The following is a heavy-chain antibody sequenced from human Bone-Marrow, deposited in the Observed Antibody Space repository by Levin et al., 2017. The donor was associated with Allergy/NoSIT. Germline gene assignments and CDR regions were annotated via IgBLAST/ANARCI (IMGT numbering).Heavy chain of an antibody. J-gene: IGHJ2*01. Sequence: GGSLRLSCAASGFTFSSDEMNWVRQAPGKGLEWVSYISTSGSTTYYADSVKGRFTISRDNAKNSLYLQMNSLRAEDTAVYYCASPKSRGSYSFDLWGRGTLVTVSS. D-gene: IGHD1-26*01. CDR3: ASPKSRGSYSFDL. V-gene: IGHV3-48*03. CDR1: GFTFSSDE. CDR2: ISTSGSTT.